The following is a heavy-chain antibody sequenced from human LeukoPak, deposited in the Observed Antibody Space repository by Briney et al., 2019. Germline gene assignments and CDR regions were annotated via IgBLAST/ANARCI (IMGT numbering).Heavy chain of an antibody. J-gene: IGHJ4*02. D-gene: IGHD3-22*01. CDR3: ARENYYDSSGYYRSDFDY. Sequence: PSGTLSLTCAVSGGSISSSNWWSWVRQPPGKGLEWIGEIYHSGSTNYNPSLKSRVTISVDKSKNHFSLKLSSVTAADTAVYYCARENYYDSSGYYRSDFDYWGQGTLVTVSS. CDR1: GGSISSSNW. V-gene: IGHV4-4*02. CDR2: IYHSGST.